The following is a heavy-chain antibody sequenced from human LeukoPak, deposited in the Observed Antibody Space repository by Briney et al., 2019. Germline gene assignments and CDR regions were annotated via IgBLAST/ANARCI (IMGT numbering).Heavy chain of an antibody. Sequence: GASVKVSCKASGYTFTGYYMHWVRQAPGQGLEWMGWINPNSGGTNYAQKFQGRVTMTRDTSISTAYMELSRLRSDDTAVYYCARDSLNYQLLSFWLDPWGQGTLVTVSS. CDR1: GYTFTGYY. CDR2: INPNSGGT. J-gene: IGHJ5*02. CDR3: ARDSLNYQLLSFWLDP. D-gene: IGHD2/OR15-2a*01. V-gene: IGHV1-2*02.